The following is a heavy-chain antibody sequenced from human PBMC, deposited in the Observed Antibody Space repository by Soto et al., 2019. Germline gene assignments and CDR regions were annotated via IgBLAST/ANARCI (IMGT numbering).Heavy chain of an antibody. D-gene: IGHD3-16*01. V-gene: IGHV5-51*01. Sequence: WIRQPPGKGLEWMGIIYPGDSDTRYSPSFQGQVTISADKSISTAYLQWSSLKASDTAMYYCARHGGSLSLPYAFDIWGQGTMVTVSS. J-gene: IGHJ3*02. CDR3: ARHGGSLSLPYAFDI. CDR2: IYPGDSDT.